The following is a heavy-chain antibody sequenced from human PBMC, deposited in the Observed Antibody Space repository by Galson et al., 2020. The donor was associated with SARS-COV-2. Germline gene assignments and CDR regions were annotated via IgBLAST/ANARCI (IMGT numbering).Heavy chain of an antibody. Sequence: SCAASGFTFDDYAMHWVRQAPGKGLEWVSGISWNGGDTVYADSVKGRFTISRDNAKNSLYLQMDGLRVEDMAVYYCAKTVISSLMIRGAYFDYWGQGTLVTVSS. V-gene: IGHV3-9*03. CDR1: GFTFDDYA. CDR2: ISWNGGDT. J-gene: IGHJ4*02. D-gene: IGHD3-10*01. CDR3: AKTVISSLMIRGAYFDY.